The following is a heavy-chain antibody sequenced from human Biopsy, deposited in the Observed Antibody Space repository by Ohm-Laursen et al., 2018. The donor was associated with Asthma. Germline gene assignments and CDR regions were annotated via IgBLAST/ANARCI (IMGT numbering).Heavy chain of an antibody. Sequence: ASVKVSCKASGYTFINYAIHWVRQAPGHSLEWMGWITAAIGNTKYSQKFQCRLTISRDTSASTAYMDLSSLRSEDTAVYYCARTYFDFLTGQVHDAFAMWGQGTMVTVSS. CDR1: GYTFINYA. CDR2: ITAAIGNT. D-gene: IGHD3-9*01. V-gene: IGHV1-3*01. J-gene: IGHJ3*02. CDR3: ARTYFDFLTGQVHDAFAM.